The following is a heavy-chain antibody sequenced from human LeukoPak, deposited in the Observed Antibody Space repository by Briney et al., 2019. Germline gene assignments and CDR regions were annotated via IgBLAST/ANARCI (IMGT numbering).Heavy chain of an antibody. CDR1: GFTFSSSW. CDR3: ARHDNWNFPY. J-gene: IGHJ4*02. CDR2: INPDGSGK. Sequence: QSGGSLRLSCVASGFTFSSSWMTWVRQAPGKGLEWVANINPDGSGKDYVDSLKGRFTISRENARNSLSLQMNNLRAEDTAVYYCARHDNWNFPYWGQGTLVTVSS. D-gene: IGHD1-1*01. V-gene: IGHV3-7*01.